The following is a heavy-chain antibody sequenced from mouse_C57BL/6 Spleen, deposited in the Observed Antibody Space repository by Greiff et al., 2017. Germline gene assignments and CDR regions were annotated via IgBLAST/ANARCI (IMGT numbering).Heavy chain of an antibody. CDR3: ARRDWDFPWFAY. CDR1: GYTFTDYY. CDR2: IYPGSGNT. J-gene: IGHJ3*01. Sequence: VQLQQSGAELVRPGASVKLSCKASGYTFTDYYINWVKQRPGQGLEWIARIYPGSGNTYYNEKFKGKATLTAEKSSSTAYMQLSSLTSEDSAVYFCARRDWDFPWFAYWGQGTLVTVSA. D-gene: IGHD4-1*01. V-gene: IGHV1-76*01.